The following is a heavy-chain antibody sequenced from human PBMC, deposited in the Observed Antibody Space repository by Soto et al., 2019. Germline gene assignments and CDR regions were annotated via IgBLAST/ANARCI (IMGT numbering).Heavy chain of an antibody. CDR3: ATAVLRFLEWSTSGDFDY. V-gene: IGHV1-24*01. Sequence: ASVKVSCKVSGYTLTELSMHWVRQAPGKGLEWMGGFDPEDGETIYAQKFQGRVTMTEDTSTDTAYMELSSLRSEDTAVYYCATAVLRFLEWSTSGDFDYWGQGTLVTVSS. CDR1: GYTLTELS. D-gene: IGHD3-3*01. J-gene: IGHJ4*02. CDR2: FDPEDGET.